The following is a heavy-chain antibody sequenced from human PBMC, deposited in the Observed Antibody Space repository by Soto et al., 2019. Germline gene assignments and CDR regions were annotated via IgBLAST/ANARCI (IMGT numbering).Heavy chain of an antibody. CDR2: ISYYGSNK. Sequence: QVQLVESGGGVVQPGRSLRLSCAASGFTFSSYAMHWVRQAPGKGLEWVAVISYYGSNKYYADSVKGRFTISRDNSKNTLYLQMNSLRAEDTAVYYCARIGNAVDYWGQGTLVTVSS. CDR3: ARIGNAVDY. CDR1: GFTFSSYA. V-gene: IGHV3-30-3*01. D-gene: IGHD4-4*01. J-gene: IGHJ4*02.